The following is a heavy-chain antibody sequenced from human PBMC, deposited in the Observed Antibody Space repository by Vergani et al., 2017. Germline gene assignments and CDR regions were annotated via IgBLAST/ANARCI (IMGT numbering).Heavy chain of an antibody. J-gene: IGHJ6*02. CDR3: ASDPRYSSPWPCHLHVMDV. Sequence: QVQLQESGPGLVRPSQTLSLTCTVSGGSISSGSFYWSWFRQPAGKGLEWIGRFYTGGGTSYNPSLKSRVTISVDTSKNQFSLQLSSVTAADTAVYYCASDPRYSSPWPCHLHVMDVWRQGTTVTVSS. D-gene: IGHD3-16*02. CDR2: FYTGGGT. V-gene: IGHV4-61*02. CDR1: GGSISSGSFY.